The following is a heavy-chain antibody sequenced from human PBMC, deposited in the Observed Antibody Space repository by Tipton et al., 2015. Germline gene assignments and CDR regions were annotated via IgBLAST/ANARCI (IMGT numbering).Heavy chain of an antibody. D-gene: IGHD2-15*01. CDR3: ARLPFVGGTCDDAFDT. CDR1: GGSISSSNYY. CDR2: IYYSGST. V-gene: IGHV4-39*01. J-gene: IGHJ3*02. Sequence: TLSLTCTVSGGSISSSNYYWGWIRQPPGKGLECIGSIYYSGSTYYNPSLNSRVTMSVDTSKNQFSLNLSSVTAADTAVYYCARLPFVGGTCDDAFDTWGQGTMVTVSS.